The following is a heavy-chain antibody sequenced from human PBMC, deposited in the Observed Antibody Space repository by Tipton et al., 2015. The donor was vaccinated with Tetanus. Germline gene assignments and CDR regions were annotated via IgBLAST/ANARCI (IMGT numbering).Heavy chain of an antibody. CDR2: IYPGDSDT. CDR3: ARRTGPIYSSSDFDY. D-gene: IGHD6-6*01. CDR1: GYSFTSYW. V-gene: IGHV5-51*03. Sequence: QLVQSGAEVKKPGESLKISCKGSGYSFTSYWIGWVRQMPGKGLEWMGIIYPGDSDTRYSPPFQGQVAISADKSISTAYLQWSSLKASDPAMYYCARRTGPIYSSSDFDYWGQGTLVTVSS. J-gene: IGHJ4*02.